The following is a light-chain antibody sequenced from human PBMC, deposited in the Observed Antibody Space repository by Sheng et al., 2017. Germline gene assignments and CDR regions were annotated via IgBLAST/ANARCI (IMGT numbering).Light chain of an antibody. CDR1: QSVSSN. CDR3: QQRASWPPYT. Sequence: EIVMTQSPATLSVSPGERATLSCRASQSVSSNLAWYQQKPGQAPRLLTKGASTRAAGIPARFSGSGSGTEFTLTISSLQSEDFAIYFCQQRASWPPYTFGQGPSWRS. CDR2: GAS. J-gene: IGKJ2*01. V-gene: IGKV3-15*01.